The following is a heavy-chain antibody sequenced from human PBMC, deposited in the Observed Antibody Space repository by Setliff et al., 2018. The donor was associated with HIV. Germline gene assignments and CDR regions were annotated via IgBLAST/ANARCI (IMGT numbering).Heavy chain of an antibody. CDR3: VRGVQSPPHYSYYYMDV. CDR1: RSTFNSHT. Sequence: GASVKVSCKASRSTFNSHTINWVRQAPGQGLDWMGRIIPILGVANYAQRFQGKVTITADKSTSTAYMELISLRFDDTAMYYCVRGVQSPPHYSYYYMDVWGEGTMVTVS. J-gene: IGHJ6*03. D-gene: IGHD3-3*01. CDR2: IIPILGVA. V-gene: IGHV1-69*02.